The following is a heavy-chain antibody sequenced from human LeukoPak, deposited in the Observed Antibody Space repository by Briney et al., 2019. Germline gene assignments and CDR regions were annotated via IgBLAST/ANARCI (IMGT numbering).Heavy chain of an antibody. Sequence: PEGSLRLSCAASGFTFSSYAMSWVRQAPGKGLEWVSPISRTGTTYYADSVKGRFTSSRDNSKNTLYLQMNSLRAEDTAIYYCAKESILTGYVECWGQGTLVTVSS. CDR1: GFTFSSYA. CDR3: AKESILTGYVEC. V-gene: IGHV3-23*01. D-gene: IGHD3-9*01. J-gene: IGHJ4*02. CDR2: ISRTGTT.